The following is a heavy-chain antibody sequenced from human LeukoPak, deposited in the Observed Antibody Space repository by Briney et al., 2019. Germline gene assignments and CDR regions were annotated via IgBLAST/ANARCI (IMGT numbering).Heavy chain of an antibody. CDR1: GFTFSGYQ. V-gene: IGHV3-11*04. J-gene: IGHJ4*02. D-gene: IGHD6-13*01. CDR2: ISSSGTTI. CDR3: ASRPPRGSTRYYFDY. Sequence: GGSLRLSCAASGFTFSGYQMNWLRQAPGKGLERVSYISSSGTTIYYADSVKGRFAISRDNAKNSLYLQMNSPRADDTAVYYCASRPPRGSTRYYFDYWGQAGLVTVSS.